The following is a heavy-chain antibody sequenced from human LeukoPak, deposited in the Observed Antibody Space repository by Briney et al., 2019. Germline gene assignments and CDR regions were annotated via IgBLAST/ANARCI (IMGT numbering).Heavy chain of an antibody. V-gene: IGHV1-2*02. CDR2: INPNSGGT. J-gene: IGHJ4*02. D-gene: IGHD1-7*01. Sequence: ASVKVSCKASGYTFTSYDINWVRQATGQGLEWMGWINPNSGGTNYAQKFQGRVTMTRDTSISTAYMELSRLRSDDTAVYYCARDSLNWNYLPFDYWGQGTLVTVSS. CDR3: ARDSLNWNYLPFDY. CDR1: GYTFTSYD.